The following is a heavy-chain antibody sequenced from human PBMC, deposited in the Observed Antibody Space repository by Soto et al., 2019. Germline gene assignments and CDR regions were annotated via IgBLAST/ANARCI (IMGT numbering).Heavy chain of an antibody. CDR1: AASMTGCY. CDR2: IYATGTT. V-gene: IGHV4-4*07. Sequence: TXSLTCTFSAASMTGCYWSWIRKSSGKGLEWIGRIYATGTTDYNPSLKSRVMMSVDTSKKQFSLKLRSVTAADTAVYYCVRDGTKTLRDWFDPWGQGISVTVSS. CDR3: VRDGTKTLRDWFDP. D-gene: IGHD1-1*01. J-gene: IGHJ5*02.